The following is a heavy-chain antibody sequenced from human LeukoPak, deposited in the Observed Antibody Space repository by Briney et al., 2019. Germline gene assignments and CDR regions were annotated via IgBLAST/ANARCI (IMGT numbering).Heavy chain of an antibody. V-gene: IGHV3-23*01. J-gene: IGHJ6*02. Sequence: PGGSLRLSCAASGFTFSSYAMSWVRQAPGKGLEWVSAISGSDYSTYYADSVKGRFTISRDNAKSSLYLQMNSLKAEDTAVYYCATDSKGGYDYYYYGMDVWGQGTTVTVSS. CDR3: ATDSKGGYDYYYYGMDV. D-gene: IGHD2-15*01. CDR1: GFTFSSYA. CDR2: ISGSDYST.